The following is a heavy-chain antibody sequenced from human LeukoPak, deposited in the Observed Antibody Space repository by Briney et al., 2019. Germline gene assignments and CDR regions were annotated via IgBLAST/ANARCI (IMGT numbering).Heavy chain of an antibody. D-gene: IGHD4-23*01. CDR1: GFIFSSYG. V-gene: IGHV3-23*01. Sequence: PGGSLRLSCVASGFIFSSYGMSWVRQAPGKGLEWVSAISGSGGSTYYADSVKGRFTISRENSKNRLYLQMNSLRAEDTAVYYCARAEGYGGELDSWGQGTLVTVSS. J-gene: IGHJ4*02. CDR3: ARAEGYGGELDS. CDR2: ISGSGGST.